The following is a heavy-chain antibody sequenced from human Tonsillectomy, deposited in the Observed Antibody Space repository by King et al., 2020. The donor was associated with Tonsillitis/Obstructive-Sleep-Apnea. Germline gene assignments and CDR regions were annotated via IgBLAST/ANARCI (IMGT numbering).Heavy chain of an antibody. Sequence: VQLVESGGGVVRPGGSLRLSFAASGFTFDDYVISWVRQAPGKGLEWDSGIYWNGGGTGFADSVKGRFTISRDNAKNSLYLQMNSLRAEDTALYYCAREGAARYFDYWGQGTLVTVSS. CDR2: IYWNGGGT. J-gene: IGHJ4*02. V-gene: IGHV3-20*03. CDR3: AREGAARYFDY. D-gene: IGHD6-6*01. CDR1: GFTFDDYV.